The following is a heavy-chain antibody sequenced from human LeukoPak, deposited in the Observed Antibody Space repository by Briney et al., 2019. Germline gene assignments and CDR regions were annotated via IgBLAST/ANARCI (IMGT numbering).Heavy chain of an antibody. D-gene: IGHD3-10*01. J-gene: IGHJ4*02. CDR2: TSYDESNK. V-gene: IGHV3-30*09. CDR3: AKGSF. Sequence: PGGSLRLSCAASGFTFSNYAMHWVRQAPGKGLEWVAVTSYDESNKYYADSVKGRFASSRDNSKNTLYLQMNNLRAEDTAAYYCAKGSFWGQGTLVTVSS. CDR1: GFTFSNYA.